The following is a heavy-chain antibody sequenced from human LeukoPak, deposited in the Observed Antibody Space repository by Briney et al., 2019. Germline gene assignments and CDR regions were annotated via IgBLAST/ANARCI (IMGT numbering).Heavy chain of an antibody. D-gene: IGHD2-15*01. CDR1: GFTVSSNY. Sequence: GGSLRLSCAASGFTVSSNYMSWVRQAPGKGLEWVSVIYSGGSTYYADSVKGRFTISRDNSKNTLYLQMNSLRAEDTAVYYCARGYCSGGSCHTSFPPYFDYWGQGTLVTVSS. CDR3: ARGYCSGGSCHTSFPPYFDY. CDR2: IYSGGST. J-gene: IGHJ4*02. V-gene: IGHV3-53*01.